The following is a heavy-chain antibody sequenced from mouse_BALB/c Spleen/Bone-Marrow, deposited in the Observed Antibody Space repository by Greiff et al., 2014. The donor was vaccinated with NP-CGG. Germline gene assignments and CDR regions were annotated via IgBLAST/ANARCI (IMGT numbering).Heavy chain of an antibody. J-gene: IGHJ4*01. Sequence: QVQLQQSGPELVKPGASVKISCTGSGYAFSSSWMNWVKQRPGQGLEWIGRIYPGDGGTNSNGRFKGKATLTADRSSNTAYMQLSSLTSVDSAVYFCARSAYYGSSYGAMDYWGQGTSVTVSS. D-gene: IGHD1-1*01. CDR2: IYPGDGGT. CDR3: ARSAYYGSSYGAMDY. CDR1: GYAFSSSW. V-gene: IGHV1-82*01.